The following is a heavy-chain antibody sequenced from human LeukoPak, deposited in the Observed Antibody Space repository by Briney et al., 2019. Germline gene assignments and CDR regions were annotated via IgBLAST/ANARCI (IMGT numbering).Heavy chain of an antibody. Sequence: ASVKVSCKASGYTFTSYGISWVRQAPGQGLEWMGWISAYNGNTNYAQKLQGRVTMTTDTSTSTAYMELRSLRSDDTAVYYCARDSPSLAARLRTPLLPFDYWGQGTLVTVSS. J-gene: IGHJ4*02. CDR1: GYTFTSYG. D-gene: IGHD6-6*01. CDR2: ISAYNGNT. V-gene: IGHV1-18*01. CDR3: ARDSPSLAARLRTPLLPFDY.